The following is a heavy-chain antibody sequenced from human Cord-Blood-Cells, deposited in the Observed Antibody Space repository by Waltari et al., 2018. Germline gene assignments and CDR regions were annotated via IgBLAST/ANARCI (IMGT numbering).Heavy chain of an antibody. D-gene: IGHD1-26*01. J-gene: IGHJ3*02. Sequence: QVQLVESGGGVVQPGRSLRLSCAASGFTFSSYGMHWVPRAPGKGLEWVAVIWYDGSNKYYADSVKGRFTISRDNSKNTLYLQMNSLRAEDTAMYYCAKVMVGATGAFDIWGQGTMVTVSS. CDR1: GFTFSSYG. CDR2: IWYDGSNK. V-gene: IGHV3-30*18. CDR3: AKVMVGATGAFDI.